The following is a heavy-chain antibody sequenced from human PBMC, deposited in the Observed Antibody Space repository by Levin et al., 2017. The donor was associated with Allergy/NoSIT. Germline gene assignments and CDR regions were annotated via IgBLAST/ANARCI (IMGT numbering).Heavy chain of an antibody. V-gene: IGHV3-21*01. D-gene: IGHD3-22*01. J-gene: IGHJ4*02. CDR2: ISSSSSYI. CDR3: ARDGADYYDSSGYYFGY. Sequence: KAGGSLRLSCAASGFTFSSYSMNWVRQAPGKGLEWVSSISSSSSYIYYADSVKGRFTISRDNAKNSLYLQMNSLRAEDTAVYYCARDGADYYDSSGYYFGYWGQGTLVTVSS. CDR1: GFTFSSYS.